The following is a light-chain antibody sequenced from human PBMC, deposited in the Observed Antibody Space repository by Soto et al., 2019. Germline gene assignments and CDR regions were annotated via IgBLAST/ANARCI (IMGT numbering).Light chain of an antibody. Sequence: EIVMTQSPGTLSVSPGERATLSCRASQNIRSNLAWYQQKPGQTPRVLIYGASNRATGIPDRFSGSGSGTDFTLTISRLEPEDFAVYYCQQYGSSGTFGQGTKVDI. CDR3: QQYGSSGT. CDR2: GAS. V-gene: IGKV3-20*01. J-gene: IGKJ1*01. CDR1: QNIRSN.